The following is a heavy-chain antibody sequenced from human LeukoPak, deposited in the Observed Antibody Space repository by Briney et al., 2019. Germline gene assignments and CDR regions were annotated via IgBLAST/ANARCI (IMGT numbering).Heavy chain of an antibody. CDR2: VKQDGSET. V-gene: IGHV3-7*01. D-gene: IGHD1-1*01. Sequence: GGSLRLFCAASGFTFSNYWMTWVRQAPGKGLEWVANVKQDGSETYYMDSLRGRFTISRDNAKNSLYLQMNSLRAEDTAVYYCVATSGTSLDYWGQGTLVTVSS. J-gene: IGHJ4*02. CDR1: GFTFSNYW. CDR3: VATSGTSLDY.